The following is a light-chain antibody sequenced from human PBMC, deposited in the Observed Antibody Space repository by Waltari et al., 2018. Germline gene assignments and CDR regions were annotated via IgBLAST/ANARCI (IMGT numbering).Light chain of an antibody. J-gene: IGKJ2*01. CDR3: QQRSDWPYT. Sequence: EIVLTQSPATLSLSPGERGTLSCRASQSVRSYLAWYQQKPGQAPRLLIYDASTRAPGIPDRFSGSGSGTDFTLTISGLEAEDFAVYYCQQRSDWPYTFGQGTKLEIK. CDR1: QSVRSY. CDR2: DAS. V-gene: IGKV3-11*01.